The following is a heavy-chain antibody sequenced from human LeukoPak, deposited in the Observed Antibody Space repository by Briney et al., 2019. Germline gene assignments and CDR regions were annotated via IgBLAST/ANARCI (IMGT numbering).Heavy chain of an antibody. CDR1: GFTFDDYG. CDR3: ARSLWFGETVGVY. Sequence: SGGSLRLSCAASGFTFDDYGMSWVRQAPGKGLEWVSGINWNGGSTGYADSVKGRFTLSRDNAKNSLYLQMNSLRAEDTALYYCARSLWFGETVGVYWGQGTLVTVSS. D-gene: IGHD3-10*01. J-gene: IGHJ4*02. V-gene: IGHV3-20*04. CDR2: INWNGGST.